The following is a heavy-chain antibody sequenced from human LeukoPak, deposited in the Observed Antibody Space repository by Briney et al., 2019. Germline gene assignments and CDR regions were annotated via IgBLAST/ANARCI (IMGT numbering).Heavy chain of an antibody. V-gene: IGHV3-23*01. CDR3: AKGGYYYDSSGPLFDY. D-gene: IGHD3-22*01. CDR1: GFTFSTYA. Sequence: PGGSLRLSCAASGFTFSTYAMSWVRQAPGKGLEWVSVISGSGGSTYYADSVKGRFTISRDNAKNSLYLQMDSLRAEDTALYYCAKGGYYYDSSGPLFDYWGQGTLVTVSS. CDR2: ISGSGGST. J-gene: IGHJ4*02.